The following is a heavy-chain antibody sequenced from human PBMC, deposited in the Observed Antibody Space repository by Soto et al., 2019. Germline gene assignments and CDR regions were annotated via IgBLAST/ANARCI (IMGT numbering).Heavy chain of an antibody. CDR3: AKRSSYDYVWGSYRY. CDR2: ISGSGGST. CDR1: GFTFSSYA. J-gene: IGHJ4*02. Sequence: EVQLLESGGGLVQPGGSLRLSCAASGFTFSSYAMSWVRQAPGKGLEWVSAISGSGGSTYYADSVKGRFTISRDNSKNTLYLQMNSLRAEETAVYYCAKRSSYDYVWGSYRYWGQGTLVTVSS. D-gene: IGHD3-16*02. V-gene: IGHV3-23*01.